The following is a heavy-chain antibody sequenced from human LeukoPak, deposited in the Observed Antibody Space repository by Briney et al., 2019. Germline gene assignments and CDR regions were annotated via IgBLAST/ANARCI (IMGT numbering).Heavy chain of an antibody. CDR3: ARDGGGRFLEWLPFDY. CDR2: IIPIFGTA. D-gene: IGHD3-3*01. CDR1: GGTFSSYA. V-gene: IGHV1-69*05. Sequence: SVKVSCKASGGTFSSYAISWVRQAPGQGLEWMGGIIPIFGTANYAQKFQGRVTITTDESTSTAYMELSSLRSEDTAVYYCARDGGGRFLEWLPFDYWGQGTLVTVSS. J-gene: IGHJ4*02.